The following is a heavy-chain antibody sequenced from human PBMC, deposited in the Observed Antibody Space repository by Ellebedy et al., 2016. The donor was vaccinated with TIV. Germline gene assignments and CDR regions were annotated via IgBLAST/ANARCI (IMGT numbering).Heavy chain of an antibody. Sequence: SVKVSXKASGDIFRSYAISWVRQAPGQGLEWMGGIIPMFETANYAQKFRGRVTITADESTSTAYMELSSLRSEDTAVYYCARGDLAMATYYYYMDVWGTGTTVTVSS. CDR1: GDIFRSYA. CDR2: IIPMFETA. D-gene: IGHD3-16*01. V-gene: IGHV1-69*13. J-gene: IGHJ6*03. CDR3: ARGDLAMATYYYYMDV.